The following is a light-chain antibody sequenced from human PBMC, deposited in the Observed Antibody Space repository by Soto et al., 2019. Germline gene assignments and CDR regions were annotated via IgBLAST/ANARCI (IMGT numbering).Light chain of an antibody. Sequence: DIQMTQSPSTLSASVGDRVTITCRASQSISSWLAWYQQNPGKAPKLLIYDASRLQSGVPSRFSGTGSGTEFTLTINSLQAEDSAVYYCQQYYNWPRTFGQGTRLEIK. J-gene: IGKJ5*01. CDR1: QSISSW. CDR3: QQYYNWPRT. CDR2: DAS. V-gene: IGKV1-5*01.